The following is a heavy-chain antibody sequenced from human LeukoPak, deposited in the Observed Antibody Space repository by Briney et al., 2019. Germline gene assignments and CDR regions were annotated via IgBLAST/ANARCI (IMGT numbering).Heavy chain of an antibody. D-gene: IGHD3-16*02. CDR1: GGSFSGYY. Sequence: SETLSLTCAVYGGSFSGYYWSWIRRPPGKGLEWIGEINHSGSTNYNPSLKSRVTISVDTSKNQFSLKLSSVTAADTAVYYCARGEYDYVWGSYRYPAFDYWGQGTLVTVSS. CDR3: ARGEYDYVWGSYRYPAFDY. CDR2: INHSGST. J-gene: IGHJ4*02. V-gene: IGHV4-34*01.